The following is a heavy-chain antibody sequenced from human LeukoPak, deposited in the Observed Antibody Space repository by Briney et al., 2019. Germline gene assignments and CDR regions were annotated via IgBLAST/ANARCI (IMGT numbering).Heavy chain of an antibody. D-gene: IGHD6-19*01. V-gene: IGHV4-39*07. CDR1: GGSISSSSYY. CDR3: ARESSGWYYDY. J-gene: IGHJ4*02. Sequence: SETLSLTCTVSGGSISSSSYYWGWIRQPPGKGLEWIGRIYTSGSTNYNPSLKSRVTMSVDTSKNHFSLKLSSVTAADTAVYYCARESSGWYYDYWGQGTLVTVSS. CDR2: IYTSGST.